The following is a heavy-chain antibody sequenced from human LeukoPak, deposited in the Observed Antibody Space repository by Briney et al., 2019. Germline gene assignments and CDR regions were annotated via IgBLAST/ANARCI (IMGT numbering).Heavy chain of an antibody. CDR3: TTGRPSRYADWLATHNWFDP. Sequence: ASVKVSCKASGYTFTSYYMHWVRQAPGQGLEWMGIINPSGGSTSYAQKFQGRVTMTRDTSTSTVYMELSSLRSEDTAVYYCTTGRPSRYADWLATHNWFDPWGQGTLVTVSS. D-gene: IGHD3-9*01. CDR1: GYTFTSYY. V-gene: IGHV1-46*01. J-gene: IGHJ5*02. CDR2: INPSGGST.